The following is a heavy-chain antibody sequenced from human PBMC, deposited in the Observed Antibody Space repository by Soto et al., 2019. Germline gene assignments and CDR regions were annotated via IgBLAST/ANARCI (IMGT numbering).Heavy chain of an antibody. Sequence: ASVKVSCKASGYTFTDYHIHWVRQAPGQGLEFMGWINANNGGAGSAQQCQGRVTVTRDTSITTVYMELSDLRSDDTAVYYCAREGGSETLQPSYNWFDTWGQGTLVTVSS. CDR1: GYTFTDYH. CDR3: AREGGSETLQPSYNWFDT. V-gene: IGHV1-2*02. CDR2: INANNGGA. D-gene: IGHD6-25*01. J-gene: IGHJ5*02.